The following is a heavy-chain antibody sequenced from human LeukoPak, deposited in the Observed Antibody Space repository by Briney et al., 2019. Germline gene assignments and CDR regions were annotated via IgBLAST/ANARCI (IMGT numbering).Heavy chain of an antibody. CDR1: GFIFSSFW. J-gene: IGHJ4*02. V-gene: IGHV3-74*01. Sequence: GGSLRLSCAASGFIFSSFWMLWVRQAPGKGRVWVSSISSGGRSPSYADSVKGRFPNPRDNAKTTVYLQMNGLRAEDPAVYYCAKGGHYSNFYFDYWGQGTLVTVSS. D-gene: IGHD4-11*01. CDR3: AKGGHYSNFYFDY. CDR2: ISSGGRSP.